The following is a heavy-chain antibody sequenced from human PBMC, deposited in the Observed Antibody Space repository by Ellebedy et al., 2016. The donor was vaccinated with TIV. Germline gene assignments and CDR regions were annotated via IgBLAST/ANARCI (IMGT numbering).Heavy chain of an antibody. CDR2: ISAYNGNT. CDR3: ARFWTYYYDSSGYYGGNYFDY. V-gene: IGHV1-18*01. CDR1: GYTFTSYG. J-gene: IGHJ4*02. D-gene: IGHD3-22*01. Sequence: ASVKVSXXASGYTFTSYGISWVRQAPGQGLEWMGWISAYNGNTNYAQKLQGRVTMTTDTSTSTAYMELRSLRSDDTAVYYCARFWTYYYDSSGYYGGNYFDYWGQGTLVTVSS.